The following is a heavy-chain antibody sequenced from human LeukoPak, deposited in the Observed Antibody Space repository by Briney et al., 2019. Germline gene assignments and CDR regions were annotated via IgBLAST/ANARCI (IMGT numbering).Heavy chain of an antibody. CDR2: ISSSSSYI. CDR1: GFTFSSYS. Sequence: MAGGSLRLSCAASGFTFSSYSMNWVRQAPGKGLEWVSSISSSSSYIYYADSVKGRFTISRDNAKNSLYLQMNSLRAEDTAVYDCARVQGLLILPAVPPDYWGQGTLVTVSS. D-gene: IGHD5-18*01. J-gene: IGHJ4*02. CDR3: ARVQGLLILPAVPPDY. V-gene: IGHV3-21*01.